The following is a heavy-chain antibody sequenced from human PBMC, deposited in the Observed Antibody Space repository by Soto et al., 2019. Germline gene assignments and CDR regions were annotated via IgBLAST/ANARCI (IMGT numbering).Heavy chain of an antibody. CDR1: GYTFTSYG. CDR3: ARGRYGAY. V-gene: IGHV1-18*01. Sequence: QVHLVQSGAEVKKPGASVKVSCKASGYTFTSYGITWVRQAPGQGLEWMGWISAHNGNTDYAQKLQRNVIVTRDTSTSTAYMELRSLISDDTAVYYCARGRYGAYWGQGALVTVSS. J-gene: IGHJ4*02. CDR2: ISAHNGNT. D-gene: IGHD3-10*01.